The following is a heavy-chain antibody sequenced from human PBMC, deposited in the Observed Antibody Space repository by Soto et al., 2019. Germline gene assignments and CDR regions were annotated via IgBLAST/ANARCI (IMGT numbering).Heavy chain of an antibody. CDR2: ISSSSSYI. Sequence: GGSLRLSCAASGFTFSSYSMNWVRQAPGKGLEWVSSISSSSSYIYYADSVKGRFTISRDNSKNTLYLQMSSLRAEDTAVYYCVKGGYSSSWYDSRWFDPWGQGTRVTVSS. J-gene: IGHJ5*02. V-gene: IGHV3-21*01. D-gene: IGHD6-13*01. CDR3: VKGGYSSSWYDSRWFDP. CDR1: GFTFSSYS.